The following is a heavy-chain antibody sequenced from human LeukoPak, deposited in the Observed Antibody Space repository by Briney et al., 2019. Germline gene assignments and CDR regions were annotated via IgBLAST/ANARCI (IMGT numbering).Heavy chain of an antibody. J-gene: IGHJ6*03. D-gene: IGHD6-6*01. CDR3: AREIDEVAARLNYYYMDV. CDR2: INHSGST. V-gene: IGHV4-34*01. Sequence: SETLSLTCAVYGGSFSGYYWSWIRQPPGKGLEWIGEINHSGSTNYNPSLKSRVTISVDTSKNQFSLKLSSVTAADTAVYYCAREIDEVAARLNYYYMDVWGKGTTVAVSS. CDR1: GGSFSGYY.